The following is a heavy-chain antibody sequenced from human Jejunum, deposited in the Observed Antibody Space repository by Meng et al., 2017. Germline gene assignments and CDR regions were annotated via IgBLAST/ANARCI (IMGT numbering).Heavy chain of an antibody. CDR3: VRGEFAMLARFDF. CDR2: IYNGGNT. J-gene: IGHJ4*02. D-gene: IGHD2-2*01. Sequence: QVQLQESGPGLVKPSGTLSLTCAVSGGYINKENWGSWVRQSPERGLEWIGEIYNGGNTNYNPSLNRRVTMSVDESTNQMSLKLTSVTAADTAVYYCVRGEFAMLARFDFWGQGILVTVSS. CDR1: GGYINKENW. V-gene: IGHV4-4*02.